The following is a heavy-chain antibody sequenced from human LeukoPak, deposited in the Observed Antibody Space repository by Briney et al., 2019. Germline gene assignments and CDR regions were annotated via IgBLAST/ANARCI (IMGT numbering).Heavy chain of an antibody. Sequence: SETLSLTCTVSGYSISSGYYWGWIRQPPGKGLEWIGTIYHSGSTYYNPSLKSRVTISVDTSKNQFSLNLRSVTAADTAVSYCARANMMTTPRGASDIWGQGTMVTVSS. CDR3: ARANMMTTPRGASDI. CDR1: GYSISSGYY. D-gene: IGHD4-11*01. V-gene: IGHV4-38-2*02. CDR2: IYHSGST. J-gene: IGHJ3*02.